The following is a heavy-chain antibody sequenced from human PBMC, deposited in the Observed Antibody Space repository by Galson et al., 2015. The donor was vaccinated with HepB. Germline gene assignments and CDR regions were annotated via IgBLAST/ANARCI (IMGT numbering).Heavy chain of an antibody. V-gene: IGHV4-4*07. CDR1: GGSFSSYY. Sequence: SETLSLTCTVSGGSFSSYYWHWIRQPAGKGLEWIGRIHSSGSTIYNASLKSRVIMSADTSNNQFSLRLNSVTAADTAIYYCAGARNKWFDPWGQGTLVTVSS. CDR3: AGARNKWFDP. J-gene: IGHJ5*02. CDR2: IHSSGST.